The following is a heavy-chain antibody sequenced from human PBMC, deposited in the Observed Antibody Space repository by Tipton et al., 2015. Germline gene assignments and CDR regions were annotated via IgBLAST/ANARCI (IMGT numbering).Heavy chain of an antibody. Sequence: QLVQSGAEVKKPGSSVKVSCKASGGTFSSYAINWLRQVPGQGLEWMGGIIPVFGRPNYAQNFQGRVTMTADESTSTAYMELSSLRSEDTAMYYCARYLGSGSYYDAFDIWGQGTMVTVSS. J-gene: IGHJ3*02. D-gene: IGHD1-26*01. CDR1: GGTFSSYA. CDR2: IIPVFGRP. CDR3: ARYLGSGSYYDAFDI. V-gene: IGHV1-69*01.